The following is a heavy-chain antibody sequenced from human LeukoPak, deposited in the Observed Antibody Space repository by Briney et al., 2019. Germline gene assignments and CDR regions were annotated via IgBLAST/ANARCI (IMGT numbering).Heavy chain of an antibody. V-gene: IGHV4-39*01. D-gene: IGHD3-10*01. CDR1: GGSISSSSHY. CDR2: MYYGGGP. CDR3: ASLGARLWFGEAHASIDI. Sequence: SETLSLTCAVSGGSISSSSHYGGWIRQPPGKGIEWNGCMYYGGGPYYNPSLKSRVTSSVATSKNQFSLKLSSVTAADPAVYYCASLGARLWFGEAHASIDI. J-gene: IGHJ3*02.